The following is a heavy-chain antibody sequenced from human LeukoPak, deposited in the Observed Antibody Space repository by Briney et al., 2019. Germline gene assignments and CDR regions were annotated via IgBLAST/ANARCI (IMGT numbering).Heavy chain of an antibody. CDR3: AKDPGASVSGFHMDV. J-gene: IGHJ6*03. CDR1: GLSFRNYG. V-gene: IGHV3-30*02. CDR2: IWSDGNNR. Sequence: PGGSLRLSCAASGLSFRNYGMHWVRQATGKGLEWVSFIWSDGNNRFYADSVKGRFTISRDNSKNMLFLQMDTLRAEDTALYYCAKDPGASVSGFHMDVWGKGTTVIVYS. D-gene: IGHD2-8*02.